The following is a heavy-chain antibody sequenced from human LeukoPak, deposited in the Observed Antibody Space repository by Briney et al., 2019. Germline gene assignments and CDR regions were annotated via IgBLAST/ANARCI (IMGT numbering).Heavy chain of an antibody. CDR2: TSGTG. Sequence: PSETLSLTCTVSGDSISSHYLGGIRQPAGKGLEWIGITSGTGNYNPSLKSRVSMSVDTSRNLVSLTLTSVTAADTAVYYCARLYYYNDGGLYFGPEAFDIWGQGTRVTVSS. CDR1: GDSISSHY. J-gene: IGHJ3*02. V-gene: IGHV4-4*07. D-gene: IGHD3-10*01. CDR3: ARLYYYNDGGLYFGPEAFDI.